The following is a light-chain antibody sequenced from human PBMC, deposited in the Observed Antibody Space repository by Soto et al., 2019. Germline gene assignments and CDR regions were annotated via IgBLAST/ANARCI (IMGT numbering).Light chain of an antibody. CDR2: AAS. J-gene: IGKJ1*01. CDR1: QGIRND. Sequence: AIQMTQSPSSLSASVGDRVTITCRASQGIRNDLGWYQQKPGKAPRLLIYAASSLQIGVPSRFSGTGSGTDFTLTITSLQPEDIATYYCLQDYTYPRTFGQGTKVEIK. V-gene: IGKV1-6*01. CDR3: LQDYTYPRT.